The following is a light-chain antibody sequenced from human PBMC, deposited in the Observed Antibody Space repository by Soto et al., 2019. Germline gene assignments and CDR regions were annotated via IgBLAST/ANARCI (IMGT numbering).Light chain of an antibody. CDR2: AAS. Sequence: IQMTQSPSTLSASVGDRVTITCRASQSISSYLNWYQQKPGKAPKLLIYAASSLQSGVPSRFSGSGSGTDFTLAISSLQPEDFATYYCLQDYNYPWTFGQGTKVDIK. CDR1: QSISSY. CDR3: LQDYNYPWT. J-gene: IGKJ1*01. V-gene: IGKV1-6*01.